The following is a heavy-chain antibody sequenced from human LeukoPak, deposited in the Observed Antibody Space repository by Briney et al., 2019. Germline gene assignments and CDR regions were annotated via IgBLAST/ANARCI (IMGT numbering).Heavy chain of an antibody. CDR1: GFTFSDYY. CDR3: ARRTYGSGSPFDY. D-gene: IGHD3-10*01. Sequence: GGSLRLSCAVSGFTFSDYYMSWIRQAPGKGLECVSYISDSGSNIYYADSVKGRFTISRDNAKNSLYLQMNSLRADDSALYYCARRTYGSGSPFDYWGQGTLVTVSS. J-gene: IGHJ4*02. V-gene: IGHV3-11*04. CDR2: ISDSGSNI.